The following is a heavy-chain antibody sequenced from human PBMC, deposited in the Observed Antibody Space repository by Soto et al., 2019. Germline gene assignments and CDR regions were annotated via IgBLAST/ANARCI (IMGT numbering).Heavy chain of an antibody. CDR3: ARVSLYYDSSGSSKNGFDP. D-gene: IGHD3-22*01. CDR2: TYYRSKWYN. V-gene: IGHV6-1*01. J-gene: IGHJ5*02. Sequence: PSQVLSLTCPISRDIVSSNSAAWNWIRQSPSRGLEWLGRTYYRSKWYNDYAVSVKSRITINPDTSKNQFSLQLNSVTPEETAVYYCARVSLYYDSSGSSKNGFDPRGQGPLVPVSP. CDR1: RDIVSSNSAA.